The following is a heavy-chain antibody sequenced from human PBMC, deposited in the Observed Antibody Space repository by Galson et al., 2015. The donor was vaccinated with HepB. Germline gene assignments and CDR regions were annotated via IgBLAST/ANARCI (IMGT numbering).Heavy chain of an antibody. D-gene: IGHD3-22*01. Sequence: SVKVSCKASGYTFTSYAMNWVRQAPGQGLEWMGWINTNTGNPTYAQGFTGRFVFSLDTSVSTAYLQISSLKAEDTAVYYCASVYYYDSSGYPGYFDYWGQGTLVTVSS. CDR2: INTNTGNP. CDR1: GYTFTSYA. CDR3: ASVYYYDSSGYPGYFDY. J-gene: IGHJ4*02. V-gene: IGHV7-4-1*02.